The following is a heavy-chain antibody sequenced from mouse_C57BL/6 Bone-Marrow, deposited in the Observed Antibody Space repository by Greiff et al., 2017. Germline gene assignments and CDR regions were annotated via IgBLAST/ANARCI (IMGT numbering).Heavy chain of an antibody. CDR2: ISSGGSYT. J-gene: IGHJ1*03. V-gene: IGHV5-6*02. Sequence: EVKVVESGGDLVKPGGSLKLSCAASGFTFSSYGMSWVRQTPDKRLEWVATISSGGSYTYYPDSVKGRFTISRDNAKNTLYLQMSSLKSEHTAMYYCARRYYYGSSLGYFDVWGTGTTVTVSS. D-gene: IGHD1-1*01. CDR3: ARRYYYGSSLGYFDV. CDR1: GFTFSSYG.